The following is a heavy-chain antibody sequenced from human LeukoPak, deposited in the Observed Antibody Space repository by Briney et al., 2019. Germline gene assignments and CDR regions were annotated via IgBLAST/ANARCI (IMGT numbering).Heavy chain of an antibody. CDR1: GFTFSSYA. V-gene: IGHV3-23*01. Sequence: PGGSLRLSCAASGFTFSSYAMSWVRQAPGKGLEWVSAISGSGGSTYYADSVKGRLTISRDNSKNTLFLQMNSLRAEDTAVYYCAKLLGGNKNFDYWGQGTLVTVSS. J-gene: IGHJ4*02. CDR2: ISGSGGST. CDR3: AKLLGGNKNFDY. D-gene: IGHD4-23*01.